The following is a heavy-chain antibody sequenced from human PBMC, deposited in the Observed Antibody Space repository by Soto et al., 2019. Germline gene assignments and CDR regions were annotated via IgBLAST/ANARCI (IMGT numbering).Heavy chain of an antibody. Sequence: GASVKVSCKASGYTFTGYYMHWVRQAPGQGLEWMGWINPNSGGTNYAQKFQGRVIMTRDTSISTAYMELSRLRSDDTAVYYCARDPLPGVAAAGGYFDYWGQGTLVTAPQ. D-gene: IGHD6-13*01. CDR3: ARDPLPGVAAAGGYFDY. J-gene: IGHJ4*02. CDR2: INPNSGGT. V-gene: IGHV1-2*02. CDR1: GYTFTGYY.